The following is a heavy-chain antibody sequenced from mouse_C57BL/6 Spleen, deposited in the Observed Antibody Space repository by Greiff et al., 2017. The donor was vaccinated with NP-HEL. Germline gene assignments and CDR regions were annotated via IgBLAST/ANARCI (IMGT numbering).Heavy chain of an antibody. J-gene: IGHJ2*01. CDR2: IYPRDGST. D-gene: IGHD1-1*01. CDR1: GYTFTSYD. V-gene: IGHV1-85*01. Sequence: QVQLKESGPELVKPGASVKLSCKASGYTFTSYDINWVKQRPGQGLEWIGWIYPRDGSTKYNEKFKGKATLTVDTSSSTAYMELHSLTSEDSAVYFCARGGTKYYFDYWGQGTTLTVSS. CDR3: ARGGTKYYFDY.